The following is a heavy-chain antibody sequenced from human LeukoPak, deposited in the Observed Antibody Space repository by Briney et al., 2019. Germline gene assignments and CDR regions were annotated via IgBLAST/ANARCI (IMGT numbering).Heavy chain of an antibody. V-gene: IGHV1-69*06. J-gene: IGHJ3*02. CDR3: ASPNYDILTGYYSPPKNAFDI. D-gene: IGHD3-9*01. CDR2: IIPIFGTA. CDR1: GGTFSSYA. Sequence: SVKVSCKASGGTFSSYAISWVRQAPGQGLEWMGGIIPIFGTANYAQKFQGRVTITADKSTSTAYMELSSLRSEDTAVYYCASPNYDILTGYYSPPKNAFDIWGQGTMVTVSS.